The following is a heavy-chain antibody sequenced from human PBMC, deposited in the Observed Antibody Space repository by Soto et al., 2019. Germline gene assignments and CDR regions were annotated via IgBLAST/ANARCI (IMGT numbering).Heavy chain of an antibody. J-gene: IGHJ2*01. CDR3: ARGQEIAVAGSYWYFDL. D-gene: IGHD6-19*01. CDR2: IIPIFGTA. CDR1: GGTFSSYA. Sequence: QVQLVQSGAEVKKPGSSVQVSCTASGGTFSSYAISWVRPAPGQGLEWMGGIIPIFGTANYAQKLQGRVTNTEDESTSTAYRERSRLRSEDTAVYYWARGQEIAVAGSYWYFDLWGRGTLVTVSS. V-gene: IGHV1-69*12.